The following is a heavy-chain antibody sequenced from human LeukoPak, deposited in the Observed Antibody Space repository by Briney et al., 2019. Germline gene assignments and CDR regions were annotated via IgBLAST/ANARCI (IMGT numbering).Heavy chain of an antibody. J-gene: IGHJ4*02. D-gene: IGHD4-11*01. Sequence: SETLSLTCTVSGGSISSYYWSWIRQPPGKGLEWIGEINHSGSTNYNPSLKSRVTISVDTSKNQFSLKLSSVTAADTAVYYCARGLPTPTVPRFDYWGQGTLVTVSS. V-gene: IGHV4-34*01. CDR2: INHSGST. CDR1: GGSISSYY. CDR3: ARGLPTPTVPRFDY.